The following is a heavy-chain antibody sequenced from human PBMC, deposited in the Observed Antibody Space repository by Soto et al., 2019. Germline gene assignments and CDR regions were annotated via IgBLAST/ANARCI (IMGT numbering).Heavy chain of an antibody. D-gene: IGHD3-3*01. CDR3: ARVRDWFDP. J-gene: IGHJ5*02. Sequence: PSETLSLTCTVSGGSISSYYWSWIRQPPGKGLEWIGYIYYSGSTNYNPSLKSRVTISVDTSKNQFSLRLTSVTAADTAVYYCARVRDWFDPWGQGTLVTAPQ. CDR1: GGSISSYY. V-gene: IGHV4-59*12. CDR2: IYYSGST.